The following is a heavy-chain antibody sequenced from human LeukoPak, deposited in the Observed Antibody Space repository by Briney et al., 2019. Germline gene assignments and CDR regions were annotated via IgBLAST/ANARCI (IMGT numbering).Heavy chain of an antibody. D-gene: IGHD5-18*01. CDR1: GFTFSSYA. J-gene: IGHJ4*02. CDR3: ARGEIQLWFHFDY. CDR2: ISYDGSNK. V-gene: IGHV3-30-3*01. Sequence: PGGSLRLSCAASGFTFSSYAMHWVRQAPGKGLEWVAVISYDGSNKYYADSVKGRFTISRDNSKNTLYLQMNSLRAEDTAVYYSARGEIQLWFHFDYWGQGTLVTVSS.